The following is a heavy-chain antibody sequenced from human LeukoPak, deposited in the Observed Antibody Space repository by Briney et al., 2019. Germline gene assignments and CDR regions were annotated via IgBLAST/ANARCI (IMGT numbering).Heavy chain of an antibody. D-gene: IGHD2-8*02. J-gene: IGHJ6*03. CDR2: INPSSGIT. CDR1: GYTFTHHH. V-gene: IGHV1-46*01. CDR3: ARDGTVYWLIEDFYMDV. Sequence: GASVKVSCKASGYTFTHHHIHWVRQAPGQGLEWMGVINPSSGITAYAQNFQGRITVTRDISTITVYMELSSLRSEDTAVYYCARDGTVYWLIEDFYMDVWGKGTTVTVSS.